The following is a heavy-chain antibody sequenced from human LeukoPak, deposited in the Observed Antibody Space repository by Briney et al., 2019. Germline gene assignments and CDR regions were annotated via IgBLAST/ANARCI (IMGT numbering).Heavy chain of an antibody. D-gene: IGHD2/OR15-2a*01. CDR3: ARVAGIVTYYFDY. Sequence: SETLSLTCAVSGGSISSSSYYWGWIRQPPGKGLEWIGIIYYSGSTYYNPSLKSRVTISVDTSKNQFSLKLISVTAADTAVYYCARVAGIVTYYFDYWGQGTLVTVSS. CDR2: IYYSGST. J-gene: IGHJ4*02. V-gene: IGHV4-39*07. CDR1: GGSISSSSYY.